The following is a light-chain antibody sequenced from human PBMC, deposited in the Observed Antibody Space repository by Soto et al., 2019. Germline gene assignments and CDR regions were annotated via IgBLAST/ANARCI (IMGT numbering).Light chain of an antibody. CDR1: SSDVGGYNY. CDR2: DVS. CDR3: SSYTSSIVV. J-gene: IGLJ2*01. Sequence: QSVLTQPASVSGSPGQSITISCTGTSSDVGGYNYVSWYQQHPGKAPKLMIYDVSNRPSGVSIRFSGSKSGNTASLTISGLQGEDAADYYCSSYTSSIVVFGGGTKLTVL. V-gene: IGLV2-14*01.